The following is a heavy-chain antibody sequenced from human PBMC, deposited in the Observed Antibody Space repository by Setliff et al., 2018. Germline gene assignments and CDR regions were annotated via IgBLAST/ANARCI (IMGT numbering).Heavy chain of an antibody. Sequence: PGESLKISCKGSGYSFTSYWIGWVRQMPGKGLEWMGIIYPGDSDTRYSPSFQGQVTISADKSISTAYLQWSSLEASDTAMYYCARQARGYYYDSSGYYRASPGYYYMDVWGKGTTVTVSS. D-gene: IGHD3-22*01. CDR3: ARQARGYYYDSSGYYRASPGYYYMDV. J-gene: IGHJ6*03. CDR2: IYPGDSDT. CDR1: GYSFTSYW. V-gene: IGHV5-51*01.